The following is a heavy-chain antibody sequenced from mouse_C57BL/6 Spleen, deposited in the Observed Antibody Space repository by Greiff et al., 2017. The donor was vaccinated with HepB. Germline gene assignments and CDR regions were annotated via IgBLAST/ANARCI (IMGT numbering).Heavy chain of an antibody. CDR2: IRSKSNNYAT. CDR3: VREGGYYDYTKYFDY. Sequence: EVQLQESGGGLVQPKGSLKLSCAASGFSFNTYAMNWVRQAPGKGLEWVARIRSKSNNYATYYADSVKDRFTISRDDSESMLYLQMNNLKTEDTAMYYCVREGGYYDYTKYFDYWGQGTTLTVSS. D-gene: IGHD2-4*01. CDR1: GFSFNTYA. J-gene: IGHJ2*01. V-gene: IGHV10-1*01.